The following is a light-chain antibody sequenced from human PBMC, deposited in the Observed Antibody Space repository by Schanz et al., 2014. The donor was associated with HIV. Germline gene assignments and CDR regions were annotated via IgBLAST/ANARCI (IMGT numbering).Light chain of an antibody. Sequence: QSVLTQPASVSGSPGQSITISCTGTSSDVGGYNYVSWYQQHPGKAPKIMIYEVSKRPSGVPDRFSGSKSGNTASLTIFDLQPEDEADYYCGALSTSDAPVFGTGTKVTVL. CDR1: SSDVGGYNY. V-gene: IGLV2-14*01. CDR3: GALSTSDAPV. J-gene: IGLJ1*01. CDR2: EVS.